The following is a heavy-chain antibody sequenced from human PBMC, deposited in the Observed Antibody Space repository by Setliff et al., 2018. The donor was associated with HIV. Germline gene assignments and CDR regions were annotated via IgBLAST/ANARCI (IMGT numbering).Heavy chain of an antibody. V-gene: IGHV4-39*07. CDR2: IYYSGST. D-gene: IGHD6-19*01. CDR3: ARDPKGSGRYPYYYFYYGMDV. Sequence: SETLSLTCTVSGGSISSSSYYWGWIRQPPGKGLERIGSIYYSGSTYYNPSLKSRVTISVEKAKNKFSLKLSYVPAADPAVYYCARDPKGSGRYPYYYFYYGMDVWGQGTTVTVSS. J-gene: IGHJ6*02. CDR1: GGSISSSSYY.